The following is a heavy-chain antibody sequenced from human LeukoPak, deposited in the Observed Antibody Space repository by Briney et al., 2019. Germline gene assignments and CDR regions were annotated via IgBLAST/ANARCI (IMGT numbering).Heavy chain of an antibody. CDR1: GFTFTSSA. CDR3: AADPSTYYYDSSGYSAFDI. V-gene: IGHV1-58*02. CDR2: IVVGSGNT. J-gene: IGHJ3*02. D-gene: IGHD3-22*01. Sequence: GASVKVSCKASGFTFTSSAMQWVRQARGQRLEWIGWIVVGSGNTNYAQKFQERVTITRDMSTSTAYMELSSLRSEDTAVYYCAADPSTYYYDSSGYSAFDIWGQGTVVTVSS.